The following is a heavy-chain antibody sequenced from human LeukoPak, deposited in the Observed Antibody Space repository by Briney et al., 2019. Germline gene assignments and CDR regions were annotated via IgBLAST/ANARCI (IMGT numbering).Heavy chain of an antibody. J-gene: IGHJ5*02. CDR1: GFTFSSYA. V-gene: IGHV3-7*01. CDR3: AREDYYDSSGYYP. CDR2: IKQDGSEK. Sequence: GGSLRLSCAASGFTFSSYAMHWVRQAPGKGLEWVANIKQDGSEKYYVDSVKGRFTISRDNAKNSLYLQMNSLRAEDTAVYYCAREDYYDSSGYYPWGQGTLVTVSS. D-gene: IGHD3-22*01.